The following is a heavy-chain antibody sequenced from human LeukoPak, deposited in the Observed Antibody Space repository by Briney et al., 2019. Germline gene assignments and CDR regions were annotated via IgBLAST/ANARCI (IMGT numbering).Heavy chain of an antibody. CDR3: ARVNYYDSSGPEDWFDP. V-gene: IGHV1-18*01. J-gene: IGHJ5*02. Sequence: GASVKVSCKASGYTFTSYGISWVRQAPGQGLEWMGWISAYNGNTNYAQKLQGRVTMTTDTSTSTAYMELRSLRSDDTAVYYCARVNYYDSSGPEDWFDPWGQGTLVTVSS. D-gene: IGHD3-22*01. CDR1: GYTFTSYG. CDR2: ISAYNGNT.